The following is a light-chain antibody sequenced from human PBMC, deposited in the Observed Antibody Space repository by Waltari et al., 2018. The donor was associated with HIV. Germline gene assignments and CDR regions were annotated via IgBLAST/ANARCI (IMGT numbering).Light chain of an antibody. CDR2: DVS. CDR3: SSYTSSSTVV. CDR1: SSDVGGYNY. V-gene: IGLV2-14*01. J-gene: IGLJ2*01. Sequence: QSALTQPASVPGSPGQSITTSCTGTSSDVGGYNYVSWYQQHPGKAPKLMIYDVSNRPSGVSNRFSGSKSGNTASLTISGLQAEDEADYYCSSYTSSSTVVFGGGTKLTVL.